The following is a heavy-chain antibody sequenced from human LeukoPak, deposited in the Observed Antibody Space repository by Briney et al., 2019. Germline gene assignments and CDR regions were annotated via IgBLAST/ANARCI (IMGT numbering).Heavy chain of an antibody. CDR2: IYYSGST. D-gene: IGHD3-16*02. CDR3: ARRSGYDYVWGSYRRLPDAFDI. CDR1: GGSISSYY. V-gene: IGHV4-59*08. Sequence: SETLSLTCTVSGGSISSYYWSWIRQPPGKGLEWIGYIYYSGSTNYNPSLKSRVTISVDTSKNQFSLKLSSVTAADTAVYYCARRSGYDYVWGSYRRLPDAFDIWGQGTMVTVSS. J-gene: IGHJ3*02.